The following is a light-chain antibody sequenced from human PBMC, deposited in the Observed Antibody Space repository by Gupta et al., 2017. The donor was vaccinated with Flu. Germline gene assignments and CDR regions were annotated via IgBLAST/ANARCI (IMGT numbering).Light chain of an antibody. CDR2: SNN. CDR1: SSNVGSNT. CDR3: ATWDDRLNGWL. V-gene: IGLV1-44*01. Sequence: QSVLPQPPSASGTPGQRITISCSGSSSNVGSNTVSWYQQLPGTAPKLLIYSNNHRPSGVPDRFSGSKSDTSASLAISGLQSEDEADYYCATWDDRLNGWLFGGGTKLTVL. J-gene: IGLJ3*02.